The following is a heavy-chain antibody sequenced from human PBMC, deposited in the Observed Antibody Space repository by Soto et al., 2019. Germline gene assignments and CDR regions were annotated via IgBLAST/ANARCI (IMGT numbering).Heavy chain of an antibody. D-gene: IGHD3-10*01. Sequence: PGGSLRLSCTASGFSFTDSYMSWVRQAPGMGLEWISYIDNSGNNEKYADSVRGRFTISRDNAKNSLYLQMNRLRAEDTAVYYCARSTFQVRRRELLYGMDVWGQGTTVTVSS. CDR3: ARSTFQVRRRELLYGMDV. CDR1: GFSFTDSY. CDR2: IDNSGNNE. V-gene: IGHV3-11*01. J-gene: IGHJ6*02.